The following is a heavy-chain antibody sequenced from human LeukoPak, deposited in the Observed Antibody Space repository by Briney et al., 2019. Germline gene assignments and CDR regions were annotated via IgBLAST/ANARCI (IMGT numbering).Heavy chain of an antibody. J-gene: IGHJ4*02. CDR2: IYGGDNT. Sequence: PAGGSLRLSCAASGFTVSNNYMSWVRQAPGKGLEWVSIIYGGDNTYYADSVKGRFTISRDNSKNTLYLQMNSLRAEDTAVYYCARDRYPGDSEELDYFDCWGQGTLVTVSS. CDR3: ARDRYPGDSEELDYFDC. V-gene: IGHV3-66*01. D-gene: IGHD3-10*01. CDR1: GFTVSNNY.